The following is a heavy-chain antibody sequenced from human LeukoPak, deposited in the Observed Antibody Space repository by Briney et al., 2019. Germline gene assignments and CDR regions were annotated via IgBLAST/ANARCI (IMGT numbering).Heavy chain of an antibody. CDR3: ARYTMVRGVIISSVGWFDP. J-gene: IGHJ5*02. Sequence: SETLSLTCAVYGGSFSGYYWSWIRQPPGKGLEWIGEINHSGSTNYNPSLKSRVTISVDTSKNQFSLKLSSVTAADTAVYYCARYTMVRGVIISSVGWFDPWGQGTLVTVSS. CDR2: INHSGST. V-gene: IGHV4-34*01. CDR1: GGSFSGYY. D-gene: IGHD3-10*01.